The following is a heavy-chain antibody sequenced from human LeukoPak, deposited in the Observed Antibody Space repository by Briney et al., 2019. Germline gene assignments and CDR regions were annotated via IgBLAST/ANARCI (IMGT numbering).Heavy chain of an antibody. CDR1: GFTFSSYG. V-gene: IGHV3-33*01. Sequence: GGSLRLSCAASGFTFSSYGMHWVRQAPGKGLEWVAVIWYDGSNKYYADSVKGRFTISRDNSKNTLYLQMNSLRAEDTAVYYCARSQNYGDCMRFDPWGQGTLVTVSS. CDR3: ARSQNYGDCMRFDP. J-gene: IGHJ5*02. CDR2: IWYDGSNK. D-gene: IGHD4-17*01.